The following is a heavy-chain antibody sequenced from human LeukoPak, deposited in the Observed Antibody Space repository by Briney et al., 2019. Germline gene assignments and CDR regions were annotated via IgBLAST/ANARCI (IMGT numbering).Heavy chain of an antibody. J-gene: IGHJ3*02. CDR1: GYTFTTYY. CDR2: INPSGGST. CDR3: ARGYCSSNSCYGADAFDI. Sequence: ASVKVSCKASGYTFTTYYMPWVRQAPGQGLEWMGLINPSGGSTSYAQKFQGRVTMTRDTSTSTVYMELSSLRSEDTAVYYCARGYCSSNSCYGADAFDIWGQGTMVTVSS. V-gene: IGHV1-46*01. D-gene: IGHD2-2*01.